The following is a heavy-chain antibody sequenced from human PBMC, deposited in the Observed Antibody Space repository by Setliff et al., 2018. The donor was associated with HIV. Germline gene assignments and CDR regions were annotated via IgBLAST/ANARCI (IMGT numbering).Heavy chain of an antibody. V-gene: IGHV4-39*01. Sequence: SETLSLTCTVTGGSISSISYYWGWIRQPPGKGLEWIGSIYYSGSTYYNPSLKSRVTISVDTSKNQFSLKLNSVTAADTAMYYCARHPPYCSSGSCYRGMGYYFDYWGQGTLVTVSS. CDR2: IYYSGST. CDR3: ARHPPYCSSGSCYRGMGYYFDY. CDR1: GGSISSISYY. D-gene: IGHD2-15*01. J-gene: IGHJ4*02.